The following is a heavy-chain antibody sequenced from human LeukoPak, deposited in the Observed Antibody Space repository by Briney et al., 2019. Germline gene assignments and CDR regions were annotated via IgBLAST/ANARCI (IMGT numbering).Heavy chain of an antibody. V-gene: IGHV3-23*01. D-gene: IGHD6-19*01. CDR3: ARDASGWGFTDY. CDR1: GFTFSSYA. CDR2: ISGSGGST. J-gene: IGHJ4*02. Sequence: PGGSLRLSCAASGFTFSSYAMSWVRQAPGKGLEWVSAISGSGGSTYYADPVKGRFTISRDNSKNSLYLQMNSLRDEDTAVYYCARDASGWGFTDYWGQGTLVTVSS.